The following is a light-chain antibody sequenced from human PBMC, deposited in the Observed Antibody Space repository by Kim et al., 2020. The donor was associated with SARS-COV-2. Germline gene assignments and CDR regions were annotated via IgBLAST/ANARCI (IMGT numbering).Light chain of an antibody. CDR1: SLRSYY. J-gene: IGLJ2*01. V-gene: IGLV3-19*01. Sequence: VALGQKVRITWQGDSLRSYYATWYQQKPGQAPILVIYGKNNRPSGIPDRFSGSSSGNTASLTITGAQAEDEADYYCNSRDSNDNVVFGGGTSLTVL. CDR3: NSRDSNDNVV. CDR2: GKN.